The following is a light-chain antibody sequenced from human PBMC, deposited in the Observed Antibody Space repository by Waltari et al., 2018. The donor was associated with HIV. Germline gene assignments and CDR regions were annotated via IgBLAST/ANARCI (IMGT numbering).Light chain of an antibody. CDR1: QSISTW. V-gene: IGKV1-5*03. Sequence: DIQMTQSPSTLSESVGDTVTITYRASQSISTWLAWYQQKPGKAPKVLIYKASTLEFGAPSSFSGSGSWTEFTLTISSLHPDDFATYYCQQYHSYPYTFGQGTHLEIK. CDR3: QQYHSYPYT. J-gene: IGKJ2*01. CDR2: KAS.